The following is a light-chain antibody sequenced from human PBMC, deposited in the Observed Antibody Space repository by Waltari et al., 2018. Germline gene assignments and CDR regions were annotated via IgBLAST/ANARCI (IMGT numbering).Light chain of an antibody. CDR1: KLGDLY. J-gene: IGLJ2*01. CDR2: QDT. V-gene: IGLV3-1*01. CDR3: QVWDSITSHVV. Sequence: SYELTQPPSVSVSPGQTASITCSGAKLGDLYACWYQQNPGQSPVLVIYQDTRRPSGIPERFSGSNSGNTGTVTSSGTQGMDEADYYCQVWDSITSHVVFGGGTKLTVL.